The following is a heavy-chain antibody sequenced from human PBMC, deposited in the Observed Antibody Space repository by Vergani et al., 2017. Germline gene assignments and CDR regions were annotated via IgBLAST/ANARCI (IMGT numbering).Heavy chain of an antibody. V-gene: IGHV4-39*01. CDR1: GGSISSSSYY. D-gene: IGHD6-19*01. CDR3: ARGTQWLVLY. J-gene: IGHJ4*02. Sequence: QLQLQESGPGLVKPSETLSLTCTVSGGSISSSSYYWGWIRQPPGKGLEWIGSIYYSGSTCYNPSLKSRVTLSLYTSKNQFSLKLRPVTAADTAVYYCARGTQWLVLYWGQGTLVTVSS. CDR2: IYYSGST.